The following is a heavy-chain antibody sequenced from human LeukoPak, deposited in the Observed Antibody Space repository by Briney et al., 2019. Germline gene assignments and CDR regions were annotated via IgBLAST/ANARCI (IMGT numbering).Heavy chain of an antibody. J-gene: IGHJ4*02. Sequence: GGSLRLSCAASAFTFNSYTMHWVRQAPGKGLEWVSYISSSGSTIYYADSVKGRFTISRDNAKNSLYLQMNSLRAEDTAVYYCARGGGSGSPDYWGQGTLVTVSS. V-gene: IGHV3-48*04. CDR1: AFTFNSYT. CDR3: ARGGGSGSPDY. CDR2: ISSSGSTI. D-gene: IGHD3-10*01.